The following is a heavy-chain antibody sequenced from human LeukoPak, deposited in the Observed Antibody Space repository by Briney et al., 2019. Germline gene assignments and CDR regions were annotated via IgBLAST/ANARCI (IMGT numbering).Heavy chain of an antibody. D-gene: IGHD3-3*01. CDR3: ARVRFWSGHYYYGMDV. CDR2: MDSDESTT. Sequence: GGSLRLSCAASGFTFSSYRMHWVRQAPGKGLVWVSRMDSDESTTTYADSVKGRFTISRDNAKNTLYLQMNSLRAEDTAVYYCARVRFWSGHYYYGMDVWGQGTTVAVSS. J-gene: IGHJ6*02. CDR1: GFTFSSYR. V-gene: IGHV3-74*01.